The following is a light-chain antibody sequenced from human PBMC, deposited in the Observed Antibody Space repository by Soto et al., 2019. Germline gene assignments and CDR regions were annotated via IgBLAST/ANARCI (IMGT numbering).Light chain of an antibody. CDR2: LNN. V-gene: IGLV1-47*01. J-gene: IGLJ3*02. CDR1: SSNIGSNY. CDR3: AAWDDSLSGLV. Sequence: QSVLTQPPSASGTPGQRVTVSCSGSSSNIGSNYVYWYQQFPRTAPKLLMYLNNQRPSGVPDRFSGSKSGTSASLAISGLRSEDEADYYCAAWDDSLSGLVFGGGTKLPS.